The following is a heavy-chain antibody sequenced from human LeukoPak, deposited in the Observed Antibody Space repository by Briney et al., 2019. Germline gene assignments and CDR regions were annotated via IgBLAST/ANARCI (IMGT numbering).Heavy chain of an antibody. CDR3: ATLPFTIAAATIIGY. J-gene: IGHJ4*02. CDR2: FDPEDGET. CDR1: GYTLTELS. V-gene: IGHV1-24*01. Sequence: ASVKVSCKVSGYTLTELSMHWVRQAPGKGLEWMGGFDPEDGETIYAQKFQGRVTMTEDTSTDTAYMELSSLRSEDTAVYYCATLPFTIAAATIIGYWGQGTLVTVSS. D-gene: IGHD6-13*01.